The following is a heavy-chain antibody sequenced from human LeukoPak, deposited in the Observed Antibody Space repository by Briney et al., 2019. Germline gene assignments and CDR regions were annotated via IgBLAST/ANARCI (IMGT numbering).Heavy chain of an antibody. CDR2: IYTSGST. D-gene: IGHD3-10*01. V-gene: IGHV4-4*07. Sequence: SETLSLTCTVSGGSISSHYWSWIRQPAGKGLEWIGRIYTSGSTNYNPSLKSRVTMSVDTSKNQFSLKLSSVTAADTAVYYCARDGVLLWFGELLPHDAFDIWGQGTMVTVSS. J-gene: IGHJ3*02. CDR1: GGSISSHY. CDR3: ARDGVLLWFGELLPHDAFDI.